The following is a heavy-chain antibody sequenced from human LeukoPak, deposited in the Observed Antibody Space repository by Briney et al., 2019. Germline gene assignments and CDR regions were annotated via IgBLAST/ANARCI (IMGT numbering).Heavy chain of an antibody. CDR1: GLTFDDDA. CDR3: AKDAGFGEFYYFDY. D-gene: IGHD3-10*01. Sequence: HPGRSLRLSCAASGLTFDDDAMHWVRQAPGKGLEWVSGISWNSGSIGYADSVKGRFTISRDNAKNSLYLQMNSLRAEDTALYYCAKDAGFGEFYYFDYWGQGTLVTVSS. J-gene: IGHJ4*02. CDR2: ISWNSGSI. V-gene: IGHV3-9*01.